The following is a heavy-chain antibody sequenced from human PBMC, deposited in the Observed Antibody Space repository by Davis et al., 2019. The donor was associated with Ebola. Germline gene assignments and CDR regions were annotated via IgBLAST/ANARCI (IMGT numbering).Heavy chain of an antibody. CDR1: GGSISSYY. V-gene: IGHV4-59*01. Sequence: SETLSLTCTVSGGSISSYYWSWIRQPPGKGLEWIGYIYYSGSTTYNPSLRSRVTILVDTSKNQISLKLSSVTAADTAVYYCARGYYDFWSGYYYYYYMDVWGKGTTVTVSS. J-gene: IGHJ6*03. CDR2: IYYSGST. D-gene: IGHD3-3*01. CDR3: ARGYYDFWSGYYYYYYMDV.